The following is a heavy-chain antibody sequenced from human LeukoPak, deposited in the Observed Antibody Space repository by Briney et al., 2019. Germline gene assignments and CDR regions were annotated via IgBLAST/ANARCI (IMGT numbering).Heavy chain of an antibody. V-gene: IGHV1-18*01. D-gene: IGHD6-13*01. CDR1: GYTFTSYG. J-gene: IGHJ4*02. CDR2: ISAYNGNT. CDR3: ARDTRYSSSWYRDY. Sequence: GSVKVSCTASGYTFTSYGISWVREAPRHGREWMGWISAYNGNTNYAQKLQGRVTLTTDTSTSTAYMEVRSMRSDDTAVYYCARDTRYSSSWYRDYWGQGTLVTVSS.